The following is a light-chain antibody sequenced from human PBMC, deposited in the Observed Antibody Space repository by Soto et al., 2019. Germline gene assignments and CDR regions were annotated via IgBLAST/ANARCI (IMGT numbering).Light chain of an antibody. CDR3: QHYGSSPT. V-gene: IGKV3-20*01. Sequence: IVLTQSPGGLSLSQGERATLSCRANQSVSSRYLAWYQQNPGQAPSYLTYRTSSSATGIPDRISGSGSETDFTLTISTLEPEDVAVYYCQHYGSSPTFGQGTKVYIK. CDR2: RTS. J-gene: IGKJ1*01. CDR1: QSVSSRY.